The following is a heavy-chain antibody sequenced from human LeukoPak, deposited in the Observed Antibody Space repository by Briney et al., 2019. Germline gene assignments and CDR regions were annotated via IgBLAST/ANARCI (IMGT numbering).Heavy chain of an antibody. V-gene: IGHV3-30-3*01. J-gene: IGHJ4*02. Sequence: GRSLRLSCAASGFTFSSYAMHLVRQAPGKGLEWVAVISYDGSNKYYADSVKGRFTISRDNSKNTLYLQMNSLRAEDTAVYYCARDWDSSGNFDYWGQGTLVTVSS. CDR1: GFTFSSYA. D-gene: IGHD6-19*01. CDR3: ARDWDSSGNFDY. CDR2: ISYDGSNK.